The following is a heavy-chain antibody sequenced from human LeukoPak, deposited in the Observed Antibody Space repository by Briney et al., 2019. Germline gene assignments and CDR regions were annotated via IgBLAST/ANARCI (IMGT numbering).Heavy chain of an antibody. J-gene: IGHJ3*02. CDR2: FYASGST. V-gene: IGHV4-61*02. CDR3: ALGNCPTTSCYPGVAFDI. CDR1: GGSISSGGYF. D-gene: IGHD2-2*01. Sequence: SVTLSLTCTVSGGSISSGGYFWSWIRQPAGKGLEWIGRFYASGSTNYNPSLQSRVTISVDTSKNQFSLKLTSVTPADTAVYYCALGNCPTTSCYPGVAFDIWGQGTMVTVSS.